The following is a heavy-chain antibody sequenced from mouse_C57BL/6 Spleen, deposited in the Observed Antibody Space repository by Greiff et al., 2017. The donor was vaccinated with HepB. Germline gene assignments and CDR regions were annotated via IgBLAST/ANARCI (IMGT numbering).Heavy chain of an antibody. CDR3: VRQGAFWYAMDY. D-gene: IGHD6-1*01. V-gene: IGHV10-1*01. CDR2: IRSKSNNYAT. J-gene: IGHJ4*01. CDR1: GFSFNTYA. Sequence: EVQVVESGGGLVQPKGSLKLSCAASGFSFNTYAMNWVRQAPGKGLEWVARIRSKSNNYATYYADSVKDRFTISRDDSESMLYLQMNNLKTEDTAMYYCVRQGAFWYAMDYWGQGTSVTVSS.